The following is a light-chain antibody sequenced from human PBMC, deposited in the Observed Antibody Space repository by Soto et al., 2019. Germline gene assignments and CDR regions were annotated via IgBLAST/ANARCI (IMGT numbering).Light chain of an antibody. CDR2: GAS. CDR1: QSISTY. CDR3: QQSYSALIT. Sequence: DIQITQSPTPLSSSFLDIVTITCRASQSISTYLNWYQQKPGKAPKLLIYGASSLQSGVPSRFSGSGSGTDFTLTISSLQPEDFGTYYCQQSYSALITFGQGTRLE. J-gene: IGKJ5*01. V-gene: IGKV1-39*01.